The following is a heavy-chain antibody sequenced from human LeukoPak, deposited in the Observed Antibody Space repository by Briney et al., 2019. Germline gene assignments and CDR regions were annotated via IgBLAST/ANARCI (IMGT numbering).Heavy chain of an antibody. CDR2: IIPILGIA. CDR3: ARMPQNIVVVSAALDY. Sequence: GASVKVSCTASGGTFSSYAISWVRQAPGQGLEWMGRIIPILGIANYAQKFQGRVTITADKSTSTAYMELSSLRSEDTAVYYCARMPQNIVVVSAALDYWGQGTLVTVSS. V-gene: IGHV1-69*04. D-gene: IGHD2-2*01. J-gene: IGHJ4*02. CDR1: GGTFSSYA.